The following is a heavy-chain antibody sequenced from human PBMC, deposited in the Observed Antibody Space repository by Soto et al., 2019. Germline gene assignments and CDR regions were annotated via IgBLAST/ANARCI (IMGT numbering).Heavy chain of an antibody. CDR1: GGSISSSNW. J-gene: IGHJ4*02. CDR2: IYHSGST. CDR3: ASRVEGLYSGNDRYYFDY. Sequence: SETLSLTCAVSGGSISSSNWWSWVRQSPGKGLEWIGEIYHSGSTNYNPSLKSRVTMSVDKSKNQFSLTLTSVTAADTAVYYCASRVEGLYSGNDRYYFDYWGQGTLVTV. D-gene: IGHD5-12*01. V-gene: IGHV4-4*02.